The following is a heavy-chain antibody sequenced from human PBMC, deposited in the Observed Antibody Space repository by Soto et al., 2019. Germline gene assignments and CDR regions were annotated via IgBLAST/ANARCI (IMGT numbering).Heavy chain of an antibody. V-gene: IGHV1-46*02. Sequence: QVQLVQSGPEVRKPGASVRLSCATSGYNFNQYYIHWVRQAPGQGLEWMGIINLRGGTTEYAHKFRGRVTVTGDTSTRTAYMALRSLRSEDTAVYFCARGPDDSDVPRWDHWGQGTLITVSS. CDR1: GYNFNQYY. CDR2: INLRGGTT. CDR3: ARGPDDSDVPRWDH. J-gene: IGHJ4*02. D-gene: IGHD4-17*01.